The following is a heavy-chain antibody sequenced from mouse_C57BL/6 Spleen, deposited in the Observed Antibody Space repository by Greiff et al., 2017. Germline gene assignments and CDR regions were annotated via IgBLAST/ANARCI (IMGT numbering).Heavy chain of an antibody. Sequence: VQLQQPGAELVKPGASVKMSCKASGYTFTSYWITWVKQRPGQGLEWIGDIYPGSGSTNYNEKFKSKATLTVDTSSSTAYMQLSSLTSEDSAVYYCARKEGYDYDWYFDVWGTGTTVTVSS. CDR1: GYTFTSYW. CDR3: ARKEGYDYDWYFDV. D-gene: IGHD2-4*01. J-gene: IGHJ1*03. CDR2: IYPGSGST. V-gene: IGHV1-55*01.